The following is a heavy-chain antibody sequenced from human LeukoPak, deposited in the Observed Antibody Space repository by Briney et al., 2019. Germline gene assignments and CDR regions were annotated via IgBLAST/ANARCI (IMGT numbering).Heavy chain of an antibody. CDR1: GFTFSSYA. CDR2: ISGSTYST. D-gene: IGHD3-9*01. J-gene: IGHJ4*02. Sequence: GGSLRLSCAASGFTFSSYAMSWVRQAPGKGLEWVSTISGSTYSTYYADSVKGRFTISRDNSKNTLYLQMNSLRGEDTAVYYCARVVLVGYDILTGYYYFDSWGQGALVTVSS. V-gene: IGHV3-23*01. CDR3: ARVVLVGYDILTGYYYFDS.